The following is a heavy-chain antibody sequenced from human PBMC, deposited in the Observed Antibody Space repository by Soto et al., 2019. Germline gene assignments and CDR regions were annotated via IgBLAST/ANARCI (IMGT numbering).Heavy chain of an antibody. D-gene: IGHD3-3*01. CDR1: GGSVSSGSYD. CDR3: ARDPGPYYDFWSGHYYYYGMDV. CDR2: IYYSGST. J-gene: IGHJ6*02. Sequence: SETLSLTCTVSGGSVSSGSYDWSWIRQPPGKGLEWIGYIYYSGSTNYNPSLKSRVTISVDTSKNQFSLKLSSVTAADTAVYYCARDPGPYYDFWSGHYYYYGMDVWGQGTTVTVSS. V-gene: IGHV4-61*01.